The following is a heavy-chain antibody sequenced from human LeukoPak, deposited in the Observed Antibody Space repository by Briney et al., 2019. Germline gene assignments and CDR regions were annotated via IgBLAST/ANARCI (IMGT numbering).Heavy chain of an antibody. CDR2: MSPNSGNT. Sequence: GASVKVSCKASGYTFTSYDINWVRQATGQGLEWMGWMSPNSGNTGYAQKFQGRVTMTRDTSISTVYMELSGLRSEDTAVYYCARAASWSPIGDSYYYMDVWGKGTTVAISS. J-gene: IGHJ6*03. CDR1: GYTFTSYD. CDR3: ARAASWSPIGDSYYYMDV. D-gene: IGHD6-13*01. V-gene: IGHV1-8*01.